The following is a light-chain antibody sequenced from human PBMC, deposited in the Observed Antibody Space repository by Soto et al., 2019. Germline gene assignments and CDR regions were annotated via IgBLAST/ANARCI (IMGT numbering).Light chain of an antibody. CDR2: DAS. CDR3: QQRSNDVFT. V-gene: IGKV3-11*01. J-gene: IGKJ3*01. CDR1: QSVSSY. Sequence: EIVLTQSPATLSLSPGERATLSCRASQSVSSYLAWYQQKPGQAPRLLIYDASNRATGIPARFSGSGSGTDFTLTISSLGPEDFAVYYCQQRSNDVFTFGPGTKVDIK.